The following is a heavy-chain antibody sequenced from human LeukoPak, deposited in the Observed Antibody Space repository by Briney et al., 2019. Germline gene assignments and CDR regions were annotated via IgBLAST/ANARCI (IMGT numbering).Heavy chain of an antibody. Sequence: GGSLRLSCTASGYTFSNYWMTWVRQAPGKGLEWVARINPDGGKTNYVDSGEGRFTVSRDNAKNSLYLQLNSLRVEDTAVYYCARDFQSAYWGQGALVSVSS. J-gene: IGHJ4*02. V-gene: IGHV3-7*01. CDR1: GYTFSNYW. CDR3: ARDFQSAY. CDR2: INPDGGKT.